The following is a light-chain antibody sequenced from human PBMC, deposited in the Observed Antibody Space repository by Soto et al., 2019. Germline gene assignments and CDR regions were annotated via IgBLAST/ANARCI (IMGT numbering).Light chain of an antibody. CDR3: CSYAGSSTIYV. Sequence: QSVLTQPPSASGTPGQRVTISCSGSSSNIGSNTVNWYQQLPGTAPKLLIYSNNQRPSGVPDRFSGSKSGTSASLAISGLQSEDEADYYCCSYAGSSTIYVFGTGTKVTVL. J-gene: IGLJ1*01. V-gene: IGLV1-44*01. CDR2: SNN. CDR1: SSNIGSNT.